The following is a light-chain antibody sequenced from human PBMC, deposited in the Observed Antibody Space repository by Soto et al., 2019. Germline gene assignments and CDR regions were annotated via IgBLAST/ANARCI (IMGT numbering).Light chain of an antibody. V-gene: IGKV1-39*01. CDR1: QNIRIY. J-gene: IGKJ1*01. CDR3: QQTYNSPLT. Sequence: DIPMTQSPSSLSASVGDRVTITCRASQNIRIYLNWFQQKPGKAPNLLIYGASSLQSGVPSRFSGSRSGTDFTLTINSLQPEDFAVYYCQQTYNSPLTFGQGTKVEMK. CDR2: GAS.